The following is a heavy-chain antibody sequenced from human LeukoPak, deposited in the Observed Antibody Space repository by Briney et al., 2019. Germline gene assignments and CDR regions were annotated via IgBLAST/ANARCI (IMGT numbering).Heavy chain of an antibody. V-gene: IGHV4-39*01. D-gene: IGHD4-11*01. Sequence: SETLSLTCTVSGGSISSSSYYWGWIRQPPGKGLEWIGSIYYTGNTYHNPSLKSRVTISVDTSKNQFSLKLSSVTAADTAVYYCARGSGVTPVDYWGQGTLVTVSS. J-gene: IGHJ4*02. CDR3: ARGSGVTPVDY. CDR2: IYYTGNT. CDR1: GGSISSSSYY.